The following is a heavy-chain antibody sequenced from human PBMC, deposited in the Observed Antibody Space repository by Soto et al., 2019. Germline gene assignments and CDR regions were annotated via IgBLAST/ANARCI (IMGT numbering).Heavy chain of an antibody. CDR2: MSHDGSAK. CDR3: AKDCKSGTGGLYPYFNS. D-gene: IGHD2-8*02. J-gene: IGHJ4*02. V-gene: IGHV3-30*18. CDR1: GFTFSDYA. Sequence: QVQLVESGGGVVQPGRSLRLSCTASGFTFSDYAMHWVRQAPGKGLEWVAVMSHDGSAKYHADSVKGRFTISRDNSKNTLYLKIRRVRTEDTRFSSCAKDCKSGTGGLYPYFNSWGQGTLVTVSS.